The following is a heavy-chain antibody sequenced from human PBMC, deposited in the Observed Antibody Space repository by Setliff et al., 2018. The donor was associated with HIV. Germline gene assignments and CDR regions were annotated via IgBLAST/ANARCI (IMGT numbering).Heavy chain of an antibody. CDR3: ARRASTAEVFDY. D-gene: IGHD1-1*01. CDR1: GYTFTTYS. CDR2: LRTGNGDT. J-gene: IGHJ4*02. V-gene: IGHV1-3*04. Sequence: VASVKVSCKVSGYTFTTYSIHWVRQAPGQRPEWMGWLRTGNGDTSYSESLQGRVTFTSDTSANTAYMELRSLGSDDTAVYFCARRASTAEVFDYWGQGTLVTVSS.